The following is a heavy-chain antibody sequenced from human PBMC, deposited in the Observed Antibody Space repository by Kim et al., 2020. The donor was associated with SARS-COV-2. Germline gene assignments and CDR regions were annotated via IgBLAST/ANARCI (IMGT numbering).Heavy chain of an antibody. V-gene: IGHV4-39*01. D-gene: IGHD3-22*01. Sequence: KSRVTISVDTSKNQFSLELGSVTAADTAVYYCARQIGITMIVVVISTYFDYWGQGTLVTVSS. J-gene: IGHJ4*02. CDR3: ARQIGITMIVVVISTYFDY.